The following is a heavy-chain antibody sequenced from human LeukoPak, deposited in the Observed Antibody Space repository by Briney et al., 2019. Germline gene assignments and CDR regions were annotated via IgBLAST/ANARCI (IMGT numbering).Heavy chain of an antibody. D-gene: IGHD5-12*01. J-gene: IGHJ3*02. CDR2: IYYSGST. Sequence: SETLSLTCTVSGGSMSSGDYYWSWIRQPPGKGLEWIGYIYYSGSTYYNPSLKSRVTISVDTSKNQFSLKLSSVTAADTAVYYCAREGYSGDGKGAFDIWGQGTMVTVSS. V-gene: IGHV4-30-4*01. CDR3: AREGYSGDGKGAFDI. CDR1: GGSMSSGDYY.